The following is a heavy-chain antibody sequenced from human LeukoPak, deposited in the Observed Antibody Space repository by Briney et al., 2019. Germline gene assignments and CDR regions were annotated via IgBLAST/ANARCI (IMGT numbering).Heavy chain of an antibody. J-gene: IGHJ3*01. CDR3: AREFRTTTWSFDAFDL. CDR2: INPTSGAT. V-gene: IGHV1-2*02. D-gene: IGHD1/OR15-1a*01. Sequence: ASVKVSCKASGYTVTDYYMHWVRQAPGQGLDWVGWINPTSGATNYAQKFQGRVTMTRDTSNNTSYMELSRLRSDDTAVYYCAREFRTTTWSFDAFDLWGQRTMVTVSS. CDR1: GYTVTDYY.